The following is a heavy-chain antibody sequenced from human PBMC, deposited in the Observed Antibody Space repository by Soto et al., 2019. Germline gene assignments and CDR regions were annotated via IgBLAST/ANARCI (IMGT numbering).Heavy chain of an antibody. Sequence: SLRLSCAASGFTFSNYWMHWVRQAPGKGLVWVSRINSDGSSTRYADSVTGRFTISRDNAKNTLYLQMNSLRAEDTAVYYCARADTSAPTMAHYWGQGTLVTVSS. CDR2: INSDGSST. CDR3: ARADTSAPTMAHY. J-gene: IGHJ4*02. CDR1: GFTFSNYW. D-gene: IGHD3-10*01. V-gene: IGHV3-74*01.